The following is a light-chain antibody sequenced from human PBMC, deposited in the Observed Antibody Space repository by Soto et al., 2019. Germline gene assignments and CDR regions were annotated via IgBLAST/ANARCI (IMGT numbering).Light chain of an antibody. V-gene: IGKV1-5*03. Sequence: IQMTPSPSTRSASIGDTVPITFRASQSVGRWLAWYQQRPGKPPSVLIYKASTLKYGVPSRFSGSGSGTEFTLTISSLQPEDFATYFCQQSYTSPWTFGQGTKVDIK. CDR3: QQSYTSPWT. CDR2: KAS. CDR1: QSVGRW. J-gene: IGKJ1*01.